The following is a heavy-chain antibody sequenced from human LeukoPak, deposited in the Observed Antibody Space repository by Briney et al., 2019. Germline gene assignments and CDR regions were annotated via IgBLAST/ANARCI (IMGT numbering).Heavy chain of an antibody. V-gene: IGHV4-31*03. CDR1: GGSISNGGYH. CDR2: IYYNGHT. J-gene: IGHJ5*02. D-gene: IGHD3-10*01. CDR3: ANYASGTYRFDP. Sequence: SETLSLTCTVSGGSISNGGYHWSGIRQLPGKGLEWIGYIYYNGHTYYNPSLKSRVVISVDTSKNQFSLKLSSVTAADTAVYYCANYASGTYRFDPWGQGTLVTVSS.